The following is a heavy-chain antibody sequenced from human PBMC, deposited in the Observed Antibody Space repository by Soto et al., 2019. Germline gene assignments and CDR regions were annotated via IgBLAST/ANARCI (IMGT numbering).Heavy chain of an antibody. CDR1: GYTFINYY. D-gene: IGHD3-16*02. CDR3: AKDHDYVWGNWRYTADX. CDR2: INPVGGSI. Sequence: VVSLKASGNTSGYTFINYYIHWMRQAPGQGLEWMGMINPVGGSISSAQKFQDSLKMTRETSTSTVYMELSRLKSEDTAIYYCAKDHDYVWGNWRYTADXWGQVTQVIVSX. J-gene: IGHJ4*02. V-gene: IGHV1-46*01.